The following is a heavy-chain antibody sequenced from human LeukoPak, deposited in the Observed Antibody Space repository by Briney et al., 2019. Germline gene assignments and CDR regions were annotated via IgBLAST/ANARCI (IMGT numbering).Heavy chain of an antibody. CDR3: ARSSGTGTFSY. Sequence: SETLSLTCTVSADSISRSTYYWAWIRQPPGKGLEWIGSVYYGRSPYFNPSLESRATISVDTSKNHFSLKMSSVTAADTAVYYCARSSGTGTFSYWGPGTLVTVSS. D-gene: IGHD6-25*01. CDR1: ADSISRSTYY. CDR2: VYYGRSP. J-gene: IGHJ4*02. V-gene: IGHV4-39*02.